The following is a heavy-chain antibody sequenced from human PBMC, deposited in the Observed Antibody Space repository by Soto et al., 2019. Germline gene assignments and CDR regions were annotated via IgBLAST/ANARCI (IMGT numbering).Heavy chain of an antibody. CDR1: GGTFSSAT. V-gene: IGHV1-69*08. Sequence: QVQLVQSGAEVKKPGSSVKVSCKASGGTFSSATINWVRQSPGQGLEWIGRIIPIGDIASYGQNFQGRVTITADNSTTTAYMELSGLRPEDTAVYYCARDRLGSPPQNNWFDPWGQGTLVTVSS. D-gene: IGHD2-15*01. CDR3: ARDRLGSPPQNNWFDP. CDR2: IIPIGDIA. J-gene: IGHJ5*02.